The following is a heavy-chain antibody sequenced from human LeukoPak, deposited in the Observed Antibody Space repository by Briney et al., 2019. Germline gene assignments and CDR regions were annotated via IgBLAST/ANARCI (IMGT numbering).Heavy chain of an antibody. Sequence: GGSLRLSCAASGFTFSSYGMHWVRQAPGEGLEWVAVIWYDGSNKYYADSVKGRFTISRDNSKNTLYLQMNSLRAEDTAVYYCARESSGSYSGDYWGQGTLVTVSS. V-gene: IGHV3-33*01. D-gene: IGHD1-26*01. CDR1: GFTFSSYG. J-gene: IGHJ4*02. CDR2: IWYDGSNK. CDR3: ARESSGSYSGDY.